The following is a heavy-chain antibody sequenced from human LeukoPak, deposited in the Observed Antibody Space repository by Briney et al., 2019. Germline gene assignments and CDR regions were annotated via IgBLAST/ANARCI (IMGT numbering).Heavy chain of an antibody. CDR1: GYTFTGYY. D-gene: IGHD1-26*01. Sequence: ASVKVSCKASGYTFTGYYMHWVRQAPGQGLEWMGWINPNSGGTNYAQKFQGRVTMTRDTSISTAYMELSRLRSDDTAVYYCARDLGPEYSGSYCLDVWGKGTTVTVSS. CDR3: ARDLGPEYSGSYCLDV. V-gene: IGHV1-2*02. CDR2: INPNSGGT. J-gene: IGHJ6*04.